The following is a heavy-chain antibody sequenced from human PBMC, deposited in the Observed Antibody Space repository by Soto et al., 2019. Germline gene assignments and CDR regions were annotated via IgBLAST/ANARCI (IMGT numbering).Heavy chain of an antibody. CDR3: ARATVTTSIAVAGYLKY. D-gene: IGHD6-19*01. V-gene: IGHV4-61*01. CDR1: GGSVSSGSYY. Sequence: SETLSLTCTVSGGSVSSGSYYWSWIRQPPGKGLEWIGYIYYSGSTNYNPSLKSRVTISVDTSKNQFSLKLSSVTAADTAVYYCARATVTTSIAVAGYLKYWGQGTLVTVSS. CDR2: IYYSGST. J-gene: IGHJ4*02.